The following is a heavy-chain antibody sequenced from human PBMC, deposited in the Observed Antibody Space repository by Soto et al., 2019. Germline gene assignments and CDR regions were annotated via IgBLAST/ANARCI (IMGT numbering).Heavy chain of an antibody. V-gene: IGHV4-4*02. J-gene: IGHJ4*02. Sequence: SETLSLTCAVSGGSISSSNWWSWVRQPPGKGLEWIGEIYHSGSTNYNPSLKSRVTISVDTSKNQFSLKLSSVTAADTAVYYCARGASGWYFYWGQGTLVTVSS. CDR2: IYHSGST. CDR1: GGSISSSNW. CDR3: ARGASGWYFY. D-gene: IGHD6-19*01.